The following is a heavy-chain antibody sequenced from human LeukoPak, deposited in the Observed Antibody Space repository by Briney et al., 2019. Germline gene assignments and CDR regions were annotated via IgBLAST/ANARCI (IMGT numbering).Heavy chain of an antibody. CDR3: AELGITMIGGV. CDR2: FTGSGDNT. D-gene: IGHD3-10*02. V-gene: IGHV3-23*01. J-gene: IGHJ6*04. CDR1: RFTFSSYA. Sequence: PGGSLRLSCAASRFTFSSYAMSWVRQAPGKGLEWVSVFTGSGDNTYYADSVKGRFTISRDNAKNSLYLQMNSLRAEDTAVYYCAELGITMIGGVWGKGTTVTISS.